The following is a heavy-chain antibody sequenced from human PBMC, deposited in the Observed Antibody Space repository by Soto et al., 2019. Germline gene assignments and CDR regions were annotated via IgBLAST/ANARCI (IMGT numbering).Heavy chain of an antibody. CDR2: ISYDGSNK. J-gene: IGHJ6*02. D-gene: IGHD3-16*01. CDR1: GFTFSSYG. V-gene: IGHV3-30*18. CDR3: AKDLGDVADFRSYYYYGMDV. Sequence: QGQLVESGGGVVQPGRSLRLSCAGSGFTFSSYGMHWVRQAPGKGLEWVAVISYDGSNKYYADSVKGRFTISRYNSKNTLYLQMNSVRAEDMAVYYCAKDLGDVADFRSYYYYGMDVCGQGTTVTVSS.